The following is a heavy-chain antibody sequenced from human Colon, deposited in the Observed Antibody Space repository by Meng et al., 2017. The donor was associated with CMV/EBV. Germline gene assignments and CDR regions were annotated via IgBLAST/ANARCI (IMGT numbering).Heavy chain of an antibody. Sequence: GESLKISCAVSGFNFNPYNLNWLRQAQGKGLEWVSIIYSGGGTYYGDSVKDRFTISRDNSKNTVYLQMNSLRVEDTAIYYCARDQAAVPGTVDYWGQGTLVTVSS. J-gene: IGHJ4*02. CDR3: ARDQAAVPGTVDY. D-gene: IGHD6-13*01. CDR1: GFNFNPYN. CDR2: IYSGGGT. V-gene: IGHV3-53*01.